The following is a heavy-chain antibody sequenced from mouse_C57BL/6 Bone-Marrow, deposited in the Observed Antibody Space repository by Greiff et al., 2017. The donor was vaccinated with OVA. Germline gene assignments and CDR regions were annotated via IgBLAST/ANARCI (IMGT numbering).Heavy chain of an antibody. J-gene: IGHJ4*01. V-gene: IGHV1-5*01. Sequence: EVKLEESGTVLARPGASVKMSCKTSGYTFTSYWMHWVKQRPGQGLEWIGAIYPGNSDTSYNQKFKGKGKLTAVTSASTAYMELSSLTNEDAAVYYCTREESIYYDYVDYAMDYWGQGTSVTVSS. CDR2: IYPGNSDT. CDR1: GYTFTSYW. D-gene: IGHD2-4*01. CDR3: TREESIYYDYVDYAMDY.